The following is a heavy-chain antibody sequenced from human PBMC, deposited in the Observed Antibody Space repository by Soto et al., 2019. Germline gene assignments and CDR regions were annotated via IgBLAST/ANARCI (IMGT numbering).Heavy chain of an antibody. Sequence: ASVKVSCKVSGYTFTSYAMHWVRQAPGQRLEWMGWINAGNGNTKYSQKFQGRVTITRDTSASTAYMELSSLRSEDTAVYYCASPSCSGGSCYWGYYYYGMDVWGQGTTVTVSS. CDR2: INAGNGNT. CDR3: ASPSCSGGSCYWGYYYYGMDV. CDR1: GYTFTSYA. V-gene: IGHV1-3*01. D-gene: IGHD2-15*01. J-gene: IGHJ6*02.